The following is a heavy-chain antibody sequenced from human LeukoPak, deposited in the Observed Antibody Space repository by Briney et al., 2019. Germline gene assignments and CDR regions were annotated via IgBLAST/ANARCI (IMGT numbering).Heavy chain of an antibody. CDR3: AKFKGHYYYDSIGYCDN. V-gene: IGHV3-23*01. CDR1: GFTFRNYA. D-gene: IGHD3-22*01. J-gene: IGHJ4*02. Sequence: GGSLRLSCAASGFTFRNYAMGWVRQAPGKGLEWVSVISAADGENTYYADSVKGRFSISRDNSNYTLHLQMNSLRAKDTAVFYCAKFKGHYYYDSIGYCDNWGQGTPVTVSS. CDR2: ISAADGENT.